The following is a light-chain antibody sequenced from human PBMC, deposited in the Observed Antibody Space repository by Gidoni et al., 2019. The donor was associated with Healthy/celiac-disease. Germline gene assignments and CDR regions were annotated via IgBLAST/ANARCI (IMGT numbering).Light chain of an antibody. CDR1: QSVSSSY. Sequence: EIVLTQSPGTLSLSPGERATLSCRASQSVSSSYLALYQQKPGQAPRLLIYGAASRATCIPDRFSGSGSGTDFTLTISRLEPEDFAVYYCQQYGSSPMYTFGQGTKLEIK. CDR3: QQYGSSPMYT. J-gene: IGKJ2*01. CDR2: GAA. V-gene: IGKV3-20*01.